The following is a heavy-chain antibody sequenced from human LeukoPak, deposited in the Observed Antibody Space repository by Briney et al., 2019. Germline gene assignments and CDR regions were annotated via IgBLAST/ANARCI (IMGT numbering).Heavy chain of an antibody. J-gene: IGHJ4*02. CDR2: FSAYNANT. Sequence: GASVKDSCKASGYTLTNYGIIWVRQAPGQGLEWMGWFSAYNANTNYPQKVQGRVTLTTDTSTSTAYMELRSLTSDDTAVYYCARSHSGSLRAPFDYWGQGTLVTVSS. V-gene: IGHV1-18*01. CDR3: ARSHSGSLRAPFDY. CDR1: GYTLTNYG. D-gene: IGHD3-22*01.